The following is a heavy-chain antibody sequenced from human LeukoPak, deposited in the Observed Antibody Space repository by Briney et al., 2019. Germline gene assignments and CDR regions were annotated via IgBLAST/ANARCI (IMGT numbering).Heavy chain of an antibody. D-gene: IGHD4-23*01. CDR3: ARRRSGYSDWFDP. J-gene: IGHJ5*02. Sequence: GESLKISCKGSGYSFPSYWIGWVRQMPGKGLGWMGIIYPGDSDNRYSPSFQGQVTISADKSIRTAYLQWSSLKASDTATYYGARRRSGYSDWFDPWGQGTLVTVSS. CDR1: GYSFPSYW. CDR2: IYPGDSDN. V-gene: IGHV5-51*01.